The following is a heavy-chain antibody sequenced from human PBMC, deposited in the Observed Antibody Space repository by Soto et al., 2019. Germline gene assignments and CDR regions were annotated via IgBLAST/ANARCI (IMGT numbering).Heavy chain of an antibody. V-gene: IGHV3-23*01. CDR3: AKDRSGHDWNDAFDI. Sequence: GGSLRLSCAASGFTFSSYAMSWVRQAPGKGLEWVSGISGSGGSTYYADSVKGRFTISRDSSRNTLDLQMSSLRAEDTAVYYCAKDRSGHDWNDAFDIWGQGTMVTVSS. J-gene: IGHJ3*02. CDR1: GFTFSSYA. CDR2: ISGSGGST. D-gene: IGHD5-12*01.